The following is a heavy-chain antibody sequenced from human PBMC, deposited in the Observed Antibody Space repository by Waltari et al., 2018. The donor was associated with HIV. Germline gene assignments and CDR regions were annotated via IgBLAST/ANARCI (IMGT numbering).Heavy chain of an antibody. Sequence: QVQLVQSGAEVKKPGASVKVSCKASGDTFSNYYMNWVRQAPGQGLEWMGIIGPSGGTTNYAQKFQGRVTMTRDTSTSTVYMALSSLGSEDTAIYYCARGVPVDTTMGKYYYYAMDVWGQGTTVTVSS. J-gene: IGHJ6*02. D-gene: IGHD5-18*01. CDR3: ARGVPVDTTMGKYYYYAMDV. CDR2: IGPSGGTT. CDR1: GDTFSNYY. V-gene: IGHV1-46*01.